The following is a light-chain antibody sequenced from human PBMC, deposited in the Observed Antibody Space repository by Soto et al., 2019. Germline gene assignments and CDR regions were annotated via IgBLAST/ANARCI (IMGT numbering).Light chain of an antibody. CDR2: GVS. Sequence: EFVLTQSPGTLSLSPGERATLSCRASESPSSSYFAWYQQKPGQAPRLLIYGVSSRATGIPDRVSGSGSGTDFTLNTLRLEPEDFAVDFCHHHGTSPLTFGHGTQVAIK. CDR3: HHHGTSPLT. J-gene: IGKJ1*01. V-gene: IGKV3-20*01. CDR1: ESPSSSY.